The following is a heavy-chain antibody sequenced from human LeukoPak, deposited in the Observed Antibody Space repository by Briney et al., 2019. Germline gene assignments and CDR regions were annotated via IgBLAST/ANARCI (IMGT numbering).Heavy chain of an antibody. CDR3: ASPYQDAFDI. CDR1: GGSISSYY. J-gene: IGHJ3*02. CDR2: IYYSGST. Sequence: SETLSLTCTVSGGSISSYYWGWIRQPPGKGLEWIGSIYYSGSTYYNPSLKSRVTISVDTSKNQFSLKLSSVTAADTAVYYCASPYQDAFDIWGQGTMVTVSS. V-gene: IGHV4-39*01. D-gene: IGHD2-2*01.